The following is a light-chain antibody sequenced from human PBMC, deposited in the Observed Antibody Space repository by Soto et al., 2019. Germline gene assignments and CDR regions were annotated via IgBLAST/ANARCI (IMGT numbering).Light chain of an antibody. CDR1: QTPSINS. CDR2: AAS. V-gene: IGKV3-20*01. J-gene: IGKJ1*01. Sequence: EIVLTQSPDILSLSPVERATLFCGASQTPSINSLAWYQQKPGQAPRLLIYAASTRDTGIPDRFSGSASGTDFTLTISRLEPEDFAVYYCQQYDSSPWTFGRGTKVDIK. CDR3: QQYDSSPWT.